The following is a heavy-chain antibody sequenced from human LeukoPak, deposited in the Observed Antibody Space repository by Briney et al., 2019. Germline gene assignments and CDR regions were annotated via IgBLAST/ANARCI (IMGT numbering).Heavy chain of an antibody. CDR2: IYHIVRT. J-gene: IGHJ4*02. Sequence: SEALCVTRAVSGGSFSGYIRCRIRQPPGKGLEWMWDIYHIVRTNYSPPLKSRVTISVDTSKTQSSLKLSSVTAADTAVYSCARGAEITMVPGVMTWYFAYWGQGALVTVSS. V-gene: IGHV4-34*01. CDR3: ARGAEITMVPGVMTWYFAY. D-gene: IGHD3-10*01. CDR1: GGSFSGYI.